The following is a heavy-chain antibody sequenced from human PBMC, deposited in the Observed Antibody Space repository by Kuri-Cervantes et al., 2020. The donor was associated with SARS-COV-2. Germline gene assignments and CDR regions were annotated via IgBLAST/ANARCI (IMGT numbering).Heavy chain of an antibody. CDR1: GGSISSGDYY. CDR3: ARGVVGYCTNGVCYRPYYYGMDV. CDR2: IYYSGST. V-gene: IGHV4-30-4*01. Sequence: LRLSCTVSGGSISSGDYYWSWIRQPPGKGLEWIGYIYYSGSTYYNPSLKSRVTISVDTSKNQFSLKLSSVPAADTAVYYCARGVVGYCTNGVCYRPYYYGMDVWGQGTTVTVSS. J-gene: IGHJ6*02. D-gene: IGHD2-8*01.